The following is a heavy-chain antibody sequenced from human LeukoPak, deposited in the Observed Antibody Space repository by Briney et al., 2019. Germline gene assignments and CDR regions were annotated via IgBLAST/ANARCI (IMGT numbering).Heavy chain of an antibody. CDR1: GFTFSSYG. Sequence: GGSLTLSCAASGFTFSSYGMHWVRQAPGRGLEWVAVIWYDGSNKYYADSVKGRFTISRDNSKNTLYLQINGLRAEDTAVYYCARDRSTTAVDYWGQGTLVTVYS. V-gene: IGHV3-33*01. D-gene: IGHD1-26*01. J-gene: IGHJ4*02. CDR3: ARDRSTTAVDY. CDR2: IWYDGSNK.